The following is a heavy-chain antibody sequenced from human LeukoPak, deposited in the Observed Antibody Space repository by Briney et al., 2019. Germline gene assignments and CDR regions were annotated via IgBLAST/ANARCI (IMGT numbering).Heavy chain of an antibody. CDR3: ARSPGLDTAVVNRP. CDR1: GYTFTGYY. V-gene: IGHV1-2*02. D-gene: IGHD5-18*01. J-gene: IGHJ5*02. Sequence: GASVTVSFKTSGYTFTGYYIHWVRQAPGQGLEWMGWINPNSCGTNYAQNFQGRVTITRDTSINPAYMELGRLRSDDTAVYYCARSPGLDTAVVNRPWGQGTLITVSS. CDR2: INPNSCGT.